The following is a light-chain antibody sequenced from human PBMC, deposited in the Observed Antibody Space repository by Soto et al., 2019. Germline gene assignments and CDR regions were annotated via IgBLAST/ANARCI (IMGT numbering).Light chain of an antibody. CDR2: EVD. CDR1: SSDVGTYNL. CDR3: CSYASTITWV. V-gene: IGLV2-23*02. J-gene: IGLJ3*02. Sequence: QSALTQPASVSGSPGQSITISCTGTSSDVGTYNLVSWYQQHPGRAPKLLISEVDKRPSGVSNRFSGSKSGNRASLTISGLQAEDEDDYYCCSYASTITWVFGGGTKLTVL.